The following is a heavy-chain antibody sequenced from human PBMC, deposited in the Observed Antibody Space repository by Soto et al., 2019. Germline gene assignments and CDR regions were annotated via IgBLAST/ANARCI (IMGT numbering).Heavy chain of an antibody. V-gene: IGHV4-34*01. CDR2: INHSGST. D-gene: IGHD2-21*02. J-gene: IGHJ2*01. Sequence: QVQLQQWGAGLLKPSETLSLTCAVYGGSFSGYYWSWIRQPPGKGLEWIGEINHSGSTNYNPSLKSRVTISVDTSKKQFSLKLSSVTAADTAVYYCARHRNSEVVTAIPNWYFDLWGRGTLVTVSS. CDR3: ARHRNSEVVTAIPNWYFDL. CDR1: GGSFSGYY.